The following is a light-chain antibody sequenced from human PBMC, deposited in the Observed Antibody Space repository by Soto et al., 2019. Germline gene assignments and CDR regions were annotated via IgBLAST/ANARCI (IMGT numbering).Light chain of an antibody. CDR2: GNS. J-gene: IGLJ2*01. CDR1: SSNIGAGYD. Sequence: QSVLTQPPSVSGAPGQRVTISCTGSSSNIGAGYDVHWYQQLPGTAPKLLIYGNSNRPSGVPDRFSGSNSGTSASLAITGLQSQGEADYWCQSYESSLRANVVFGGGTTLTAL. CDR3: QSYESSLRANVV. V-gene: IGLV1-40*01.